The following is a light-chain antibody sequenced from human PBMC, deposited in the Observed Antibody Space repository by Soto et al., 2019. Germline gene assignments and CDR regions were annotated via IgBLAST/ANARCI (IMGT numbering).Light chain of an antibody. V-gene: IGKV1-5*01. Sequence: DIPMTQSPSTLSASVGDRVTITCRASQSISSWLAWYQQKPGKAPNLLIYDASNLESGVPSRFSGSGSGTEFTLTISSLQPDDLATYYCQQYNSYQWTFGQGTKVEIK. CDR2: DAS. J-gene: IGKJ1*01. CDR3: QQYNSYQWT. CDR1: QSISSW.